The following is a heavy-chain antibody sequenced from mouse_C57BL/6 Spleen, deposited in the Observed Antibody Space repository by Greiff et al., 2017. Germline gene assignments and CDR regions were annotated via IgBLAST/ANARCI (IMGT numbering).Heavy chain of an antibody. D-gene: IGHD1-1*01. CDR1: GYTFTSYW. CDR3: ARDYGRYAMDY. CDR2: IDPSDSYT. Sequence: VQLQQPGAELVMPGASVKLSCKASGYTFTSYWMHWVKQRPGQGLEWIGEIDPSDSYTNYNQKFKGKSTLTGDKSSSTAYMQLSSLTSEDSAVYYCARDYGRYAMDYWGQGTSVTVSS. V-gene: IGHV1-69*01. J-gene: IGHJ4*01.